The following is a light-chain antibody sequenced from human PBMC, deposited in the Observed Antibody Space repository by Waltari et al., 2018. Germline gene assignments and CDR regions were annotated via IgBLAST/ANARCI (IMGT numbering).Light chain of an antibody. J-gene: IGKJ5*01. CDR2: TAS. CDR1: QGISSL. CDR3: QQRHSYPIT. V-gene: IGKV1-9*01. Sequence: DIQLTQSPSFLSASVGDRVTITCRSSQGISSLLAWYQQKAGKAPQLLIHTASTVQGGVPSSFSGSGSGTDFTLTISSLQPEDFATYYCQQRHSYPITFGQGTRLDIK.